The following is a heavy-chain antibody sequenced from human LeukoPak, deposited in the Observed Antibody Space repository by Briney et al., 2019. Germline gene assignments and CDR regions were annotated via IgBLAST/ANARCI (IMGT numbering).Heavy chain of an antibody. CDR3: ARSTMVRGTA. Sequence: GGSLRLSCAASGFTFSSSWMSWVRQAPGKGLEWVANIKQDGSEKYYVASVKGRFTISRDNAKNSLYLQMNSLRAEDTAVYYCARSTMVRGTAWGQGTLVTVSS. J-gene: IGHJ4*02. D-gene: IGHD3-10*01. CDR2: IKQDGSEK. V-gene: IGHV3-7*01. CDR1: GFTFSSSW.